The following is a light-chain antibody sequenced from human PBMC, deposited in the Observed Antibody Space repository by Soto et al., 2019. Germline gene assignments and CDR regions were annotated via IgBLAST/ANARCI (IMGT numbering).Light chain of an antibody. CDR1: QSVGSN. J-gene: IGKJ4*01. CDR2: GAS. CDR3: QQYQNWPLT. V-gene: IGKV3-15*01. Sequence: EVVLTQSPATLSVSPGAGATLSCRASQSVGSNLAWYQQKPGQTPRVLIYGASTRAIGIPARFSGSGSGTEFTLSISSLQSEDVAVYYCQQYQNWPLTFGGGTKVDIK.